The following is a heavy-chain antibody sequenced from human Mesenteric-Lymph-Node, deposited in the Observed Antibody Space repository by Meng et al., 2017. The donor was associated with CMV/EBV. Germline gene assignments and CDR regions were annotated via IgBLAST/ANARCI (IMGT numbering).Heavy chain of an antibody. J-gene: IGHJ4*02. CDR2: INAANGNT. V-gene: IGHV1-3*01. D-gene: IGHD1-26*01. Sequence: SCKASGYTLNRYAMHWVRQAPGERLEWMGWINAANGNTRYSQKFQGRVTITGDTSASTGSIELSSLTSEDTAVYYCARGPEWELDDYWGQGTLVTVSS. CDR1: GYTLNRYA. CDR3: ARGPEWELDDY.